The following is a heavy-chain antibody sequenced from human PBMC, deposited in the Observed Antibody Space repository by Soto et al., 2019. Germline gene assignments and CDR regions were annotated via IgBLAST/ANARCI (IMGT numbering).Heavy chain of an antibody. CDR3: AKAYFVCSSEQPSYFAY. CDR1: GFTVSNYA. Sequence: EVQLLDSGGGLVQPGGSLRLSCAASGFTVSNYAMTWVRQGPGKGLEWVSGISGSGGRSYYADSVKGRFTISRDNSKSTLYLQMNSLRAEDTAVYYCAKAYFVCSSEQPSYFAYWGQGTLVTVSS. J-gene: IGHJ4*02. D-gene: IGHD3-16*01. CDR2: ISGSGGRS. V-gene: IGHV3-23*01.